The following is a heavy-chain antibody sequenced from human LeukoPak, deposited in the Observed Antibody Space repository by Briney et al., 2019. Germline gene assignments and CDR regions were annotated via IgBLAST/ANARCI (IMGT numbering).Heavy chain of an antibody. D-gene: IGHD2/OR15-2a*01. CDR2: IYSGGST. Sequence: SGGSLRLSCAAAGFTVSSNYMSWVRQAPGKGLEWVSVIYSGGSTYYADSVKGRFTISRDNSKNTLYLQMNSLRAEDTAVYYCARVRSQFLDKDYWGQGTLVTVSS. CDR3: ARVRSQFLDKDY. V-gene: IGHV3-53*01. CDR1: GFTVSSNY. J-gene: IGHJ4*02.